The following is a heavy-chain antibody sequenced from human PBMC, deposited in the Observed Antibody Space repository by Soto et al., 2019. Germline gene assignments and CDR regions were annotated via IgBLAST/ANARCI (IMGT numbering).Heavy chain of an antibody. D-gene: IGHD6-13*01. CDR2: INHSGST. CDR1: GGSFSGCY. Sequence: SETLSLTCAVYGGSFSGCYWSWIRQPPGKGLEWIGEINHSGSTNYNPSLKSRDTISVDTSKNQFSLKLSSVTAADTAVYYCARASAHSSGWWSFAPWGQATLVT. J-gene: IGHJ5*02. CDR3: ARASAHSSGWWSFAP. V-gene: IGHV4-34*01.